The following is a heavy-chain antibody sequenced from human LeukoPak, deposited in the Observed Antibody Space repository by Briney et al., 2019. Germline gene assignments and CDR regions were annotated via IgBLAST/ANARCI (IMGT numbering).Heavy chain of an antibody. V-gene: IGHV3-53*01. CDR3: EAVYDSSGYYLGYMDV. Sequence: GGSLRLSCAASGFTVSSNYMSWVRQATGKGVEWVSVIYSGGSTYYADSVKGRFTISRDNSKNTLYLQMNSLRAEDTAVYYCEAVYDSSGYYLGYMDVWGKGTTVTVSS. D-gene: IGHD3-22*01. J-gene: IGHJ6*03. CDR1: GFTVSSNY. CDR2: IYSGGST.